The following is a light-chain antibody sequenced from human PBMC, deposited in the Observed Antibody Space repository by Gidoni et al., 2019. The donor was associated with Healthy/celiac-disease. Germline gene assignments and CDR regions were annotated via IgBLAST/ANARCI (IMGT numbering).Light chain of an antibody. V-gene: IGLV2-14*03. Sequence: QSALTQPASVSGSPVQSITISCTGTSSDVGGYNYVSWYQQHPGKAPKLMIYDVSNRPSGVSNRFSGSKSGNTASLTISGLQAEDEADYYCSSYTSPMDWVFGGGTKLTVL. CDR2: DVS. CDR3: SSYTSPMDWV. J-gene: IGLJ3*02. CDR1: SSDVGGYNY.